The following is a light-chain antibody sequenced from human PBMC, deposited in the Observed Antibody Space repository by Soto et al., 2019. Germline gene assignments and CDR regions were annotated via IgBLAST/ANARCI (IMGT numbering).Light chain of an antibody. Sequence: EIVLTQSPATLSLYNGERATLSCRASQSVSTYLAWYQQRPGQAPRLLIYDASYRATDIPPRFSGSGSGTDFTLTISSLEPEDFAVYYCQQRRSWPRTITFGQVTRLEVK. CDR1: QSVSTY. J-gene: IGKJ5*01. CDR3: QQRRSWPRTIT. CDR2: DAS. V-gene: IGKV3-11*01.